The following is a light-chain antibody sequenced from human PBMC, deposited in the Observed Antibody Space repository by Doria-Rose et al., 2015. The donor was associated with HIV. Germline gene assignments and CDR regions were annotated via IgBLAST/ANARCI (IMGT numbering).Light chain of an antibody. Sequence: QSVVTQPPSVSGAPGQRVTISCTGSSSNIGAGYDVHWYQQLPGTAPKLLIYGNINRPSGVADRFSGSKSGTSASLAITGLQAEDEADYYCQSYDCSLSGVVFGGGTKLTVL. CDR3: QSYDCSLSGVV. V-gene: IGLV1-40*01. CDR1: SSNIGAGYD. J-gene: IGLJ3*02. CDR2: GNI.